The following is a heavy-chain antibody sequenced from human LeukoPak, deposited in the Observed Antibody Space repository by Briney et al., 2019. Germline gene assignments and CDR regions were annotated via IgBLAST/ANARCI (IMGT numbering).Heavy chain of an antibody. CDR1: GGSISSYY. CDR2: IYYSGST. D-gene: IGHD5-18*01. J-gene: IGHJ4*02. CDR3: ARGYTARDY. V-gene: IGHV4-59*13. Sequence: PSETLSLTGTVSGGSISSYYWSWIRQPPGKGLEWIGYIYYSGSTNYNPSLKSRVTISVDTSKNQFSLKLSSVTAADTAVYYCARGYTARDYWGQGTLVTVSS.